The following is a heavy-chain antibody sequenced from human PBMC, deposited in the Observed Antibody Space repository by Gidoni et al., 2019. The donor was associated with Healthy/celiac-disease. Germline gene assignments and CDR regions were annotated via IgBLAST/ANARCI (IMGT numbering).Heavy chain of an antibody. J-gene: IGHJ4*02. D-gene: IGHD3-22*01. CDR2: ISWNSGSI. CDR3: AKDSTYYYDSSGYWDY. Sequence: EVQMVESGGGLVQPGRSLRLSCAASGFTFEDYAMNWVRQAPGKGLEWVSGISWNSGSIGYADSVKGRFTISRDNAKISLYLQMNSLRAEDTALYYCAKDSTYYYDSSGYWDYWGQGTLVTVSS. CDR1: GFTFEDYA. V-gene: IGHV3-9*01.